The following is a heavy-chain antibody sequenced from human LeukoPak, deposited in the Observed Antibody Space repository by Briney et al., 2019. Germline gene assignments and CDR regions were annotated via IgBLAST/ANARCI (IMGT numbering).Heavy chain of an antibody. Sequence: GGSLRLSCAASGFTFSSYGMHWVRQAPGKGLEWVSVIFSGGTTYYADSVKDRFTISRDNSKNTLYLQMNSLRAEDTAMYYCARGYSSSWYDWGQGTLVTVSS. J-gene: IGHJ4*02. CDR1: GFTFSSYG. V-gene: IGHV3-53*01. D-gene: IGHD6-13*01. CDR2: IFSGGTT. CDR3: ARGYSSSWYD.